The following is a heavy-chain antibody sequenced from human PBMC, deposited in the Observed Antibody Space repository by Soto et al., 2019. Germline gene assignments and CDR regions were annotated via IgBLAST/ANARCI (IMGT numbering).Heavy chain of an antibody. V-gene: IGHV5-51*01. CDR3: ATPSSRGWVNLHYYYYGMDV. CDR1: GYSFTSYW. J-gene: IGHJ6*02. Sequence: GESLKISCKGSGYSFTSYWIGWVRQMPGKGLEWMGIIYPGDSDTRYSPSFQGQVTISADKSISTAYLQWSSLKASDTAMYYCATPSSRGWVNLHYYYYGMDVWGQGTTVTVSS. CDR2: IYPGDSDT. D-gene: IGHD6-19*01.